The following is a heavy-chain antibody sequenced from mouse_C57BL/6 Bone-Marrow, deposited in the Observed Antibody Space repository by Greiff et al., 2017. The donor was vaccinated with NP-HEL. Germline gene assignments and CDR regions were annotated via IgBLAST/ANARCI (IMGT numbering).Heavy chain of an antibody. D-gene: IGHD1-1*01. CDR1: GFTFSSYG. CDR2: ISSGGSYT. J-gene: IGHJ1*03. CDR3: ARRATVVATEYFDV. Sequence: EVKLVESGGDLVKPGGSLKLSCAASGFTFSSYGMSWVRQTPDKRLEWVATISSGGSYTYYPDSVKGRFTISRDNAKNTLYLQMSSLKSEDTAMYYCARRATVVATEYFDVWGTGTTVTVSS. V-gene: IGHV5-6*02.